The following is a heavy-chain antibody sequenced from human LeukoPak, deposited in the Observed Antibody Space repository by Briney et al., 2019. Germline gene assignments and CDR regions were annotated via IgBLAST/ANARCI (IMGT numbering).Heavy chain of an antibody. D-gene: IGHD3-9*01. CDR1: GGSISSYY. V-gene: IGHV4-59*01. CDR2: IYYSGST. J-gene: IGHJ3*02. Sequence: SETLSLTCTVSGGSISSYYWSWIRQPPGKGLEGIGYIYYSGSTNYNPSLKSRVTISVDTSKNQFSLKLSSVTAADTAVYYCARDRRGIYDILTGYYKENAFDIWGQGTMVTVSS. CDR3: ARDRRGIYDILTGYYKENAFDI.